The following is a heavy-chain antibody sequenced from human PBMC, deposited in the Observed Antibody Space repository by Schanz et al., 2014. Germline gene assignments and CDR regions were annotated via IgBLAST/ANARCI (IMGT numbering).Heavy chain of an antibody. V-gene: IGHV3-NL1*01. Sequence: QVQLVESGGGVVQPGRSLRLSCAASGFTFSKYGMHWVRQTPGKGLEWVSSIYMNSGSTRYADSVKGRFTISRDNSKNTLDLQMSSLRADDTAVYYCARCEDYWGQGTLVTVSS. J-gene: IGHJ4*02. CDR1: GFTFSKYG. CDR3: ARCEDY. CDR2: IYMNSGST.